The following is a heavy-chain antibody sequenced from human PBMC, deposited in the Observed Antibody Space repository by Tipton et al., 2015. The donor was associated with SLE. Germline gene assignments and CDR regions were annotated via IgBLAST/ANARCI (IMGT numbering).Heavy chain of an antibody. CDR2: VNHSGSS. CDR3: ARLRISGVLTGSYEYGMDV. V-gene: IGHV4-34*01. D-gene: IGHD3-3*01. J-gene: IGHJ6*02. Sequence: GLVKPSETLSLTCVVHGGSFSGYYWSWIRQPPGKGLEWIGEVNHSGSSNSNPPLKSRVTMSVDTSKNQFSLNLTSVTAADTAVYYCARLRISGVLTGSYEYGMDVWGQGTAVTVSS. CDR1: GGSFSGYY.